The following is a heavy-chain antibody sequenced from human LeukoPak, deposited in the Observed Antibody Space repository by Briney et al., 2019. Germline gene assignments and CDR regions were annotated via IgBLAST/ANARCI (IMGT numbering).Heavy chain of an antibody. Sequence: GGSLRLSCAASGFTFSSYWMHWVRQAPGKGLVWVSRINSDGSSTSYADSVKSRFTISRDNAKNTLYLQMNSLRAEDTAVYYCARLRGIAARVGLDYWGQGTLVTVSS. J-gene: IGHJ4*02. CDR2: INSDGSST. CDR1: GFTFSSYW. D-gene: IGHD6-6*01. CDR3: ARLRGIAARVGLDY. V-gene: IGHV3-74*01.